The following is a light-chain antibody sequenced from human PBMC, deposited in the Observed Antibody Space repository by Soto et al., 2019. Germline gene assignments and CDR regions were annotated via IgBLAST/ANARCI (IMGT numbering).Light chain of an antibody. J-gene: IGKJ1*01. CDR1: QRLDIN. CDR2: GAS. V-gene: IGKV3-15*01. Sequence: EPVLTQSPATLSVSPGERVTLSCRASQRLDINLAWYQQKPGQAPRLLIYGASTKATDMPGRFSGRGSGTEFTLTISSLQSEDFAVYYCQQDRNWPRTFGQGTKV. CDR3: QQDRNWPRT.